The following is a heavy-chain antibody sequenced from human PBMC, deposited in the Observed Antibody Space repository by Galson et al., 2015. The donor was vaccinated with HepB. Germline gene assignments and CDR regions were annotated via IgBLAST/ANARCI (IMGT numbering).Heavy chain of an antibody. Sequence: SVKVSCKASGYTFTSYAMNWVRQAPGQGLEWMGWINTNTGNPTFAQGFTGRIVFSLDTSVSTAYRQISSLKAEDTAVCYCASQKVYCSSTSCYYYYGMDVWGQGTTVTVSS. D-gene: IGHD2-2*01. CDR2: INTNTGNP. CDR1: GYTFTSYA. J-gene: IGHJ6*02. CDR3: ASQKVYCSSTSCYYYYGMDV. V-gene: IGHV7-4-1*02.